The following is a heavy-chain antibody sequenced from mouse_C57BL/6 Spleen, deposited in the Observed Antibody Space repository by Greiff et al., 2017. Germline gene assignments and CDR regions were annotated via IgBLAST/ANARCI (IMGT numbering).Heavy chain of an antibody. CDR1: GYTFTSYW. CDR3: ARDGAQATGYFDY. CDR2: INPSSGYT. D-gene: IGHD3-2*02. Sequence: QVHVKQSGAELAKPGASVKLSCKASGYTFTSYWMHWVKQRPGQGLEWIGYINPSSGYTKYNQKFKDKATLTADKASSTAYMRLSSLTYEDSAVYYCARDGAQATGYFDYWGQGTTLTVSS. V-gene: IGHV1-7*01. J-gene: IGHJ2*01.